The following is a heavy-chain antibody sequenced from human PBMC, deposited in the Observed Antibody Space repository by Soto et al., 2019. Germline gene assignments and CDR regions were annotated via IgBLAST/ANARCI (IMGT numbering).Heavy chain of an antibody. CDR1: EFTFNNYN. Sequence: GVTLRLSCAASEFTFNNYNMNWVRQAPGKGLEWVSYISTTGGTIYYADSVKSRFPGTRDNAKNSLSLQRNSLRAEDTAVYFCVREGPPDYDNNGDYLMDAFDIWGQGTMVTVSS. D-gene: IGHD3-22*01. V-gene: IGHV3-48*01. J-gene: IGHJ3*02. CDR2: ISTTGGTI. CDR3: VREGPPDYDNNGDYLMDAFDI.